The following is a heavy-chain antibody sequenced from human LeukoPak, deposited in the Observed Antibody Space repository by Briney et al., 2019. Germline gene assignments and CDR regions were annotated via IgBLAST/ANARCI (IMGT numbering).Heavy chain of an antibody. CDR2: INPNSGGT. V-gene: IGHV1-2*02. CDR3: GKNLTSTLNWDLDY. Sequence: ASVKVSCKASGYTFTGYYMHWVRQAPGQGLEWMGWINPNSGGTNYAQKFQGRVTMTRDTSISTAYMELTRLTSDDTALYFFGKNLTSTLNWDLDYWGRETLFTVSS. D-gene: IGHD7-27*01. J-gene: IGHJ4*02. CDR1: GYTFTGYY.